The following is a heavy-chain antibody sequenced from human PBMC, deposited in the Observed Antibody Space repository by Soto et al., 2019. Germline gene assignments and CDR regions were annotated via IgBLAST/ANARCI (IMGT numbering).Heavy chain of an antibody. CDR3: AKDLAGSDAFDI. CDR2: ISYDGSNK. J-gene: IGHJ3*02. D-gene: IGHD6-13*01. V-gene: IGHV3-30*18. CDR1: GFTFRSYG. Sequence: GGSLRLSCAASGFTFRSYGMHWVRQAPGKGLEWVAVISYDGSNKYYADSVKGRFTISRDNSKNTLYLQMNSLRAEDTAVYYCAKDLAGSDAFDIWGQGTMVTVS.